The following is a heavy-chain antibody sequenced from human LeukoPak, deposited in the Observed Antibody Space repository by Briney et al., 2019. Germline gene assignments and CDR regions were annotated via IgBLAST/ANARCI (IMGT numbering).Heavy chain of an antibody. V-gene: IGHV4-34*01. CDR3: ARGEQLVAVFDY. Sequence: NPSETLSLTCAVYGGSFSGYYWSWIRQPPEKGLEWIGEINHSGSTNYNPSLKSRVTISVDTSKNQFSLKLSSVTAADTAVYYCARGEQLVAVFDYWGQGTLVTVSS. J-gene: IGHJ4*02. CDR1: GGSFSGYY. CDR2: INHSGST. D-gene: IGHD6-6*01.